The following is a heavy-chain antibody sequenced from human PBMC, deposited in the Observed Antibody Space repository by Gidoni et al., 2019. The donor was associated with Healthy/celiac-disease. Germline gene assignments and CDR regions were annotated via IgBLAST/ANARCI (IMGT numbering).Heavy chain of an antibody. CDR3: AKVRFPPPGLELGWFDP. V-gene: IGHV3-23*01. J-gene: IGHJ5*02. Sequence: EVQLLESGGGLVQPGGSLRLSCAASGFTFSSYAMSWVRQAPGKGLEWVSAISGSGGSTYYADSVKGRFTISRDNSKNTLYLQMNSLRAEDTAVYYCAKVRFPPPGLELGWFDPWGQGTLVTVSS. CDR1: GFTFSSYA. CDR2: ISGSGGST. D-gene: IGHD1-7*01.